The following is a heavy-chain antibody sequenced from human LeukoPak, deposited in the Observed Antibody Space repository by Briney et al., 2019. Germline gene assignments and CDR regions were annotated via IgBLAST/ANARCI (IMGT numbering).Heavy chain of an antibody. Sequence: PGGSLRLSCAVSGFAFDNHAMTWVRQAPGKGLEWVSGISIRGDKTYYADSVECRFTISRDNSKSTLYLQMNSLRAEDTAMYYCANEEIPNDNWGQGTLVTVSS. CDR1: GFAFDNHA. CDR3: ANEEIPNDN. D-gene: IGHD2-2*02. J-gene: IGHJ1*01. V-gene: IGHV3-23*01. CDR2: ISIRGDKT.